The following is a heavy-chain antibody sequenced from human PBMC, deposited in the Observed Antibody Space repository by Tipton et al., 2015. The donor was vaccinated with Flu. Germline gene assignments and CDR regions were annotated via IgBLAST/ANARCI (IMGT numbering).Heavy chain of an antibody. CDR2: INPNSGGT. J-gene: IGHJ4*02. CDR1: GYTFTGYY. Sequence: QSGPEVKKPGASVKVSCKASGYTFTGYYMHWVRQAPGQGLEWMGWINPNSGGTNYAQKFQGRVTMTRDTSISTAYMELSRLRSDDTAVYYCARDFGPTAIEGKTWGQGTLVTVSS. V-gene: IGHV1-2*02. D-gene: IGHD2-21*02. CDR3: ARDFGPTAIEGKT.